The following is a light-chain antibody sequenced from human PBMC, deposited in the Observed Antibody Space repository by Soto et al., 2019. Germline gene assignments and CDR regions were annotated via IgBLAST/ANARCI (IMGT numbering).Light chain of an antibody. CDR1: QSVSSN. CDR3: QQYNTWPPRT. J-gene: IGKJ1*01. CDR2: GAS. Sequence: EIVMTQSPATLSVSPGERATLSCRASQSVSSNLAWYQQKPGQAPRLLIYGASTRATGIPAMFSGSGSGTEFTLTISSLQSEVFAVYYCQQYNTWPPRTFGQGTKVEIK. V-gene: IGKV3-15*01.